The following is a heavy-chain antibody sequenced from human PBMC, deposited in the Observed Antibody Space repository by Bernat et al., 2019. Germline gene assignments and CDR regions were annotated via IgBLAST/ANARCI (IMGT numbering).Heavy chain of an antibody. CDR3: ARQWWSGYYTSIFYYYYGMDV. J-gene: IGHJ6*02. V-gene: IGHV3-30*03. D-gene: IGHD3-3*01. Sequence: QVQLVESGGGVVQPGRSLRPPCAASGFTFSSYGMHWVRQAPGKGLVWVAVISYDGSNKYYADSVKGRFTIPRDNSKNALYLQMNSLRAEDTAVYYCARQWWSGYYTSIFYYYYGMDVWGQGTTVTVSS. CDR1: GFTFSSYG. CDR2: ISYDGSNK.